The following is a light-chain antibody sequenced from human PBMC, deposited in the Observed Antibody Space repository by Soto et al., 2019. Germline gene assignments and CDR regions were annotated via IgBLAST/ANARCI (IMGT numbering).Light chain of an antibody. J-gene: IGLJ3*02. CDR3: SAWDDSLNGWV. Sequence: QSVLTQPPSASGTPGQRVTISCSGSSSNIGINAVTWYQQLPGTAPKLLIYSSNQRPSGVPARFSGSKSGTSASLAISGLQSADEADYYCSAWDDSLNGWVFGGGTQLTVL. CDR2: SSN. V-gene: IGLV1-44*01. CDR1: SSNIGINA.